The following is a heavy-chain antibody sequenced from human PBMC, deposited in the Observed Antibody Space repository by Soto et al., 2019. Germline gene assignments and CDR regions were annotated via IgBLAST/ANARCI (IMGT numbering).Heavy chain of an antibody. J-gene: IGHJ6*02. Sequence: PSETLSLTCAVYGGSFSGYYWSWIRQPPGKGLEWIGEINHSGSTNHNPSLKSRVTISVDTSKNQFSLKLSSVTAADTAVYYCARGRVMAGGYSSSWYSYYYGMDVWGQGTTVTVSS. D-gene: IGHD6-13*01. V-gene: IGHV4-34*01. CDR2: INHSGST. CDR1: GGSFSGYY. CDR3: ARGRVMAGGYSSSWYSYYYGMDV.